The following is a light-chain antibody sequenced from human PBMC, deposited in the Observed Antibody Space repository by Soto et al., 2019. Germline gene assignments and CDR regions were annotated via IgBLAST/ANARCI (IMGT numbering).Light chain of an antibody. CDR1: STDVGSNKY. J-gene: IGLJ2*01. CDR2: DVT. Sequence: QSALPQPASVSGSPGQAISISCTGTSTDVGSNKYVSWYQQHTGKAPKAIIYDVTNRPSGVSNRFSGAKSGNTASLTISGLQAEDEADYYCYSHVDATTGAFGGGTKLTVL. V-gene: IGLV2-14*03. CDR3: YSHVDATTGA.